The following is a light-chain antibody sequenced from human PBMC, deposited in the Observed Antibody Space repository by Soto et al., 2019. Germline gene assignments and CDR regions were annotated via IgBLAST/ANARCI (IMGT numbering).Light chain of an antibody. CDR1: SSDVGGYNY. CDR2: DVS. Sequence: ALTQPASVSGSPGQSITISCTGTSSDVGGYNYVSWYQQHPGKAPKLMIYDVSNRPSGVSNRFSGSKSGNTASLTISGLQAEDEADYYCNSYTSSSTYVFGTGTKVTVL. CDR3: NSYTSSSTYV. J-gene: IGLJ1*01. V-gene: IGLV2-14*01.